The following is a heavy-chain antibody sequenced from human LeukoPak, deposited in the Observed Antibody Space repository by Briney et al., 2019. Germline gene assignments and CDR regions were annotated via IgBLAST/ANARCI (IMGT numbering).Heavy chain of an antibody. J-gene: IGHJ4*02. Sequence: PSETLSLTCTVSGGSISSYYWSWIRQLPGKGLEWIGYIYYSGSTNYNPSLKSRVTISVDTSKNQFSLKLSSVTAADTAVYYCARTPLAGYSSSWYFDYWGQGTLVTVSS. V-gene: IGHV4-59*01. D-gene: IGHD6-13*01. CDR1: GGSISSYY. CDR2: IYYSGST. CDR3: ARTPLAGYSSSWYFDY.